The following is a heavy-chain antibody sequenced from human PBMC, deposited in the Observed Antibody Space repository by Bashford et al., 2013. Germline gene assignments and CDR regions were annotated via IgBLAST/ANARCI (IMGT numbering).Heavy chain of an antibody. V-gene: IGHV3-30*18. CDR3: AKDGGFDSAGYYSPAQDH. CDR1: GSPSVVIA. Sequence: GGSLRLSCAASGSPSVVIACTGSARLQARAGVVAVISSDGSHKYYADSVKGRFSISRDNSENTVHLQMNSLGAEDTAVYYCAKDGGFDSAGYYSPAQDHWGQGILVTVSS. J-gene: IGHJ4*02. D-gene: IGHD3-22*01. CDR2: ISSDGSHK.